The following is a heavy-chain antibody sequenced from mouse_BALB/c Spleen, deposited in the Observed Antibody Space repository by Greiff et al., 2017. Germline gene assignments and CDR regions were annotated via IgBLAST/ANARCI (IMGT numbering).Heavy chain of an antibody. V-gene: IGHV1-82*01. Sequence: VQLQQSGPELVKPGASVKISCKASGYAFSSSWMNWVKQRPGQGLEWIGRIYPGDGDTNYNGKFKGKATLTADKSSSTAYMQLSSLTSVDSAVYFCARERGALGPWFAYWGQGTLVTVSA. CDR2: IYPGDGDT. CDR1: GYAFSSSW. CDR3: ARERGALGPWFAY. D-gene: IGHD4-1*01. J-gene: IGHJ3*01.